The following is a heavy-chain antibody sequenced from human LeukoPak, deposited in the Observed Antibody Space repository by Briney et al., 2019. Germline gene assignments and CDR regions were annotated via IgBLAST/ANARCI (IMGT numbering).Heavy chain of an antibody. V-gene: IGHV3-49*03. J-gene: IGHJ4*02. CDR3: TRAEGYGSSPPFDY. Sequence: PGGSLRLSCTASGFTFGDYAMSWFRQAPGKGLEWVGFIRSKAYGGTTEYAASVKGRFTISRDDSKSIAYLQMNSLKTEDTAVYYCTRAEGYGSSPPFDYWGQGALVTVSS. CDR1: GFTFGDYA. CDR2: IRSKAYGGTT. D-gene: IGHD6-6*01.